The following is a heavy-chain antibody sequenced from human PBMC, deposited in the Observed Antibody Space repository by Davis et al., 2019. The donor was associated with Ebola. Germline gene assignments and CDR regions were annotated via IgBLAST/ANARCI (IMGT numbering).Heavy chain of an antibody. CDR1: GFTFTDYG. J-gene: IGHJ3*02. Sequence: GGSLRLSCAASGFTFTDYGIHWVRQAPGKGLEGVSIIWYDGSNKDYADSVKGRFTISRDDSKNTVYPQMNSLRAEDTAVYYCARDAGTNRNGYHDAFDIWGQGTTVTVSS. CDR3: ARDAGTNRNGYHDAFDI. CDR2: IWYDGSNK. V-gene: IGHV3-33*01. D-gene: IGHD2-8*01.